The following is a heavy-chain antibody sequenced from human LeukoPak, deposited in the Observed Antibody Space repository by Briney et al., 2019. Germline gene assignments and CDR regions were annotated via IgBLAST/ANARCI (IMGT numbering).Heavy chain of an antibody. J-gene: IGHJ4*02. V-gene: IGHV4-59*01. Sequence: AETLSLTCTVSGGSISSYYWSWIRQPPGKGLEWIGYIYYSGSTKYNPSLKSRVTISVDTSKNQFSLRLSSVTAADTAVYYCAIYPFDGYNYYFDYWGQGTPVTVSS. CDR1: GGSISSYY. CDR2: IYYSGST. CDR3: AIYPFDGYNYYFDY. D-gene: IGHD5-24*01.